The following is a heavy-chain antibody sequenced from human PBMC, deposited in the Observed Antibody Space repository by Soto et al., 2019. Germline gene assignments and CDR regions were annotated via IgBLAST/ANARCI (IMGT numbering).Heavy chain of an antibody. J-gene: IGHJ4*02. CDR2: ISSSSSYT. Sequence: QVQLVESGGGLVKPGGSLRLSCAASGFTFSDYYMSWIRQAPGKGLEWVSYISSSSSYTNYADSVKGRFTISRDNAKNSLYLQMNSLRAEDTALYYCARDMRTFDDSSGYFDYWGQGTLVTVSS. D-gene: IGHD3-22*01. CDR1: GFTFSDYY. CDR3: ARDMRTFDDSSGYFDY. V-gene: IGHV3-11*06.